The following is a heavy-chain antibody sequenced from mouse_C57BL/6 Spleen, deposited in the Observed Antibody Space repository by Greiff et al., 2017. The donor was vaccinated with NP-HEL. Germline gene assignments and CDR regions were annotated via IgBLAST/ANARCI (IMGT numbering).Heavy chain of an antibody. D-gene: IGHD2-3*01. CDR2: INPSNGGT. J-gene: IGHJ1*03. Sequence: QVQLQQPGTELVKPGASVKLSCKASGYTFTSYWMHWVKQRPGQGLEWIGNINPSNGGTNYNEKFKSKATLTVDKSSSTAYMQLSSLTSEDSAVYDCAREGYYVGGYWYFDVWGTGTTVTVAS. V-gene: IGHV1-53*01. CDR3: AREGYYVGGYWYFDV. CDR1: GYTFTSYW.